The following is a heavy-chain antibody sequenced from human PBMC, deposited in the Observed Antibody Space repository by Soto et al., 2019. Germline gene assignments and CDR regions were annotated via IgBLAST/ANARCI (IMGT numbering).Heavy chain of an antibody. V-gene: IGHV1-18*04. D-gene: IGHD3-10*01. CDR3: ARSPAVRDNWIVP. Sequence: QVQLMQSGAEVKKPGASVKVSCKASGYTFTSYDITWVRQAPGQGLEWMGWINTDNGTTAYAQRFQGRVTMTIDTSAKTAYMELRSLRSDDTAVYFCARSPAVRDNWIVPWGQGTLVTVSS. CDR2: INTDNGTT. CDR1: GYTFTSYD. J-gene: IGHJ5*02.